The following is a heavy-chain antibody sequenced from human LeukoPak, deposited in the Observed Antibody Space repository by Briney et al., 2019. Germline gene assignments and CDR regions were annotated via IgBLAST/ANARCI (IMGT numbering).Heavy chain of an antibody. Sequence: GGSPRLSCAASRFTVSSNSMSWVRQAPGRGLEWDSLIYSGGSTYYADSVKGRFAISRDNSKNTLYLQMNSLRAEDTAVYYCANEKGYYGSGNPGGFDYWGQGTLVTVSS. CDR3: ANEKGYYGSGNPGGFDY. J-gene: IGHJ4*02. V-gene: IGHV3-66*01. D-gene: IGHD3-10*01. CDR2: IYSGGST. CDR1: RFTVSSNS.